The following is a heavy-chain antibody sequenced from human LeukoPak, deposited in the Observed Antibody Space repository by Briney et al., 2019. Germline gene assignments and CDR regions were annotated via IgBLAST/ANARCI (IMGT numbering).Heavy chain of an antibody. CDR2: IYHSGST. CDR1: GYSISSGYY. V-gene: IGHV4-38-2*02. Sequence: IPSETLSLTCTVSGYSISSGYYWGWIRQPPGKGLEWIGSIYHSGSTYYNPSLKSRVTISVDTSKNQFSLKLSSVTAADTAVYYCARTIAAAGGYNWFDPWGQGTLVTVSS. D-gene: IGHD6-13*01. J-gene: IGHJ5*02. CDR3: ARTIAAAGGYNWFDP.